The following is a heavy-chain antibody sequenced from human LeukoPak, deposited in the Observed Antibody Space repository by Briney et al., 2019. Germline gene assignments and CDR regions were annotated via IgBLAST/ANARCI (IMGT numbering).Heavy chain of an antibody. Sequence: GGSLKLSCAASRFTFSSCGMHWVRQAPGKGLEWVAFIRSDGNNKYYADSVKGRFTISRDNSKDTLFLQMGSLRGEDTALYYCARDAGASTSYYYFDYWGQGTLVTVSS. V-gene: IGHV3-30*02. J-gene: IGHJ4*02. CDR2: IRSDGNNK. D-gene: IGHD1-26*01. CDR3: ARDAGASTSYYYFDY. CDR1: RFTFSSCG.